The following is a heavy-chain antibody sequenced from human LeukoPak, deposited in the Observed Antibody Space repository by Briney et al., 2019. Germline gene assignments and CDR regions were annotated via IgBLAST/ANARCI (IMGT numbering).Heavy chain of an antibody. D-gene: IGHD6-19*01. CDR2: ISYDGSNK. Sequence: GRSLRLSCAASGFTFSSYGMHWVRQAPGKGLEWVAVISYDGSNKYYADSVKGRFTISRDNSKNTLYLQMNSLRAEDTAVYYCARDDSSGWYGLGKVEYWGQGTLVTVSS. V-gene: IGHV3-30*03. CDR3: ARDDSSGWYGLGKVEY. J-gene: IGHJ4*02. CDR1: GFTFSSYG.